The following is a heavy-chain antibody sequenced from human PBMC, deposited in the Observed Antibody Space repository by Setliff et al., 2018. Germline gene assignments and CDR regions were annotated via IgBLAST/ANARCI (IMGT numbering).Heavy chain of an antibody. Sequence: ASVKVSCKASGYTFTTYYMHWVRQAPGQGLEWMGVINPGDGSTTYAQKFQGRVKMTRDTSTNTVYMQLDSLRFEDRAVYYCARENTAKNFWGEESDYWGQGTLVTVSS. CDR2: INPGDGST. D-gene: IGHD3-3*01. CDR3: ARENTAKNFWGEESDY. V-gene: IGHV1-46*01. J-gene: IGHJ4*02. CDR1: GYTFTTYY.